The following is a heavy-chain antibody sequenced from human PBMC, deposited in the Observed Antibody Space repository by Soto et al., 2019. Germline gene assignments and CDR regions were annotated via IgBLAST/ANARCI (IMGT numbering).Heavy chain of an antibody. CDR3: ARHHSLMYYYDSSGFLDY. CDR2: IDPSDSYI. V-gene: IGHV5-10-1*01. D-gene: IGHD3-22*01. CDR1: GYSLTSYW. Sequence: PGESLKISCHGSGYSLTSYWISWVRQMPGKGREWMGRIDPSDSYINYSPSFKGHVTISADKSISTAYRQWSAMKASGTAMYYCARHHSLMYYYDSSGFLDYWSQGTLVADSS. J-gene: IGHJ4*01.